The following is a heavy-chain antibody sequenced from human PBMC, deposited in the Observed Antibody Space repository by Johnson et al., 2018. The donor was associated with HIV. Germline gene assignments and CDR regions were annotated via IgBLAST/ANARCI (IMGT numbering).Heavy chain of an antibody. Sequence: VQLVESGGGLVQPGRSLRLSCAASRFTFDDYAMHWVRQAPGKGLEWVSAISGSGGSTYYADSVKGRFTISRDNAKNSLYLQMNSLRAEDTAFYYCARAVGFDYGRGDAFDIWGQGTMVTVSS. CDR3: ARAVGFDYGRGDAFDI. V-gene: IGHV3-9*01. J-gene: IGHJ3*02. CDR2: ISGSGGST. CDR1: RFTFDDYA. D-gene: IGHD4-17*01.